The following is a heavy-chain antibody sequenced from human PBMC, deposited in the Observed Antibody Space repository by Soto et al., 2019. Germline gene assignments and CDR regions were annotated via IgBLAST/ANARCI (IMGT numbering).Heavy chain of an antibody. CDR2: ISSSSSYI. J-gene: IGHJ6*02. Sequence: GGSLRLSCAASGFTFSSYSMNWVRQAPGKGLEWVSSISSSSSYIYYADSVKGRFTISRDNAKNSLYLQMNSLRAEDTAVYYCAGDRYSYYDFWICSLRDYHDVIAVWAQGTTVTVSS. CDR3: AGDRYSYYDFWICSLRDYHDVIAV. V-gene: IGHV3-21*01. D-gene: IGHD3-3*01. CDR1: GFTFSSYS.